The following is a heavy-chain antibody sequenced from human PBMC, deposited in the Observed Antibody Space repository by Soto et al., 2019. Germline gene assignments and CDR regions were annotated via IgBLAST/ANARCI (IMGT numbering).Heavy chain of an antibody. V-gene: IGHV4-31*03. CDR2: IYYTGNT. CDR1: AGSLGSGGTVSY. J-gene: IGHJ4*02. D-gene: IGHD1-1*01. Sequence: QVQLQESGPGLVKPSQPLSLTCPVSAGSLGSGGTVSYWPWIRQLPGKGLEWIGYIYYTGNTYYNPSLKSRPTISIDTSENQFSLKLTSVTAADTAVYFCASGHDAYKVRYWGQGTLVTVSS. CDR3: ASGHDAYKVRY.